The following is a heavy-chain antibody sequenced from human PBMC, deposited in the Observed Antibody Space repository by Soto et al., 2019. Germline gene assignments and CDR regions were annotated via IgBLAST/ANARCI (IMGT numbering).Heavy chain of an antibody. CDR1: GFTVSSNY. J-gene: IGHJ4*02. CDR2: IYSGGST. CDR3: GRDKAVGATDY. V-gene: IGHV3-66*01. D-gene: IGHD1-26*01. Sequence: EVQLVESGGGLVQPGGSLRLSCAASGFTVSSNYMSWVRQAPGKGLEWVAVIYSGGSTYYADSMKGRFIISRDNSENTLFLQMNSLRAEDMAVYYCGRDKAVGATDYWGQGTLVTVS.